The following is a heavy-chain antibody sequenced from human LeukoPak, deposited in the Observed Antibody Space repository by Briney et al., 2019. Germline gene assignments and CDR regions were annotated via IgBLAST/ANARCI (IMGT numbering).Heavy chain of an antibody. CDR2: IYTSGST. CDR1: GGSISSGSYY. J-gene: IGHJ5*02. CDR3: AREMALRLGELSYLLKFDP. V-gene: IGHV4-61*02. D-gene: IGHD3-16*02. Sequence: SETLSLTCTVSGGSISSGSYYWSWIRQPAGKGLEWIGRIYTSGSTNYNSSLKSRVTISVDTSKNQFSLKLSSVTAADTAVYYCAREMALRLGELSYLLKFDPWGQGTLVTVSS.